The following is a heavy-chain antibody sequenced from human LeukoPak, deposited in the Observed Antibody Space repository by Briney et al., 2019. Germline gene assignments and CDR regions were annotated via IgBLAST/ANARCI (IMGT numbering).Heavy chain of an antibody. Sequence: PSETLSLTCTVSGASVNSGDYDWSWIRQPPGKGLDWIGYIFYNGTTNYSPSLKSRVTISVDTSKNQFSLKLNSVTTADTALYYCARDLSPLGAAGIDYWGQGILVTVSS. CDR2: IFYNGTT. J-gene: IGHJ4*02. CDR3: ARDLSPLGAAGIDY. D-gene: IGHD6-13*01. CDR1: GASVNSGDYD. V-gene: IGHV4-61*08.